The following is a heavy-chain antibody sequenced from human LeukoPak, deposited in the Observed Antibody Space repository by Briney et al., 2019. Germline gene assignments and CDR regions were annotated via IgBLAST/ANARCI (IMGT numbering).Heavy chain of an antibody. CDR2: IWYDGSNK. CDR1: GFTFNRYG. V-gene: IGHV3-33*01. J-gene: IGHJ4*02. D-gene: IGHD1-26*01. CDR3: AREGVGRKALQNYFDY. Sequence: GRSLRLSCAASGFTFNRYGMHWVRQAPGKGLEWVAVIWYDGSNKYYADSVKGRFTISRDNSKNTVDLQMNSLSADDTAVYYCAREGVGRKALQNYFDYWGQGILVTVSS.